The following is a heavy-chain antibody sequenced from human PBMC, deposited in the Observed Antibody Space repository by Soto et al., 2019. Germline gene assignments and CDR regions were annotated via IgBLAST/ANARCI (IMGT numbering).Heavy chain of an antibody. Sequence: PGESLKISCKGSGYSFTSYWISWVRQMPGKGLEWMGRIDPSDSYTNYSPSFQGHVTISADKSISTAYLQWSSLKASDTAMYYCARHTVDYYDSSGYYSLAYWGQGTLVTVSS. J-gene: IGHJ4*02. D-gene: IGHD3-22*01. CDR1: GYSFTSYW. CDR2: IDPSDSYT. V-gene: IGHV5-10-1*01. CDR3: ARHTVDYYDSSGYYSLAY.